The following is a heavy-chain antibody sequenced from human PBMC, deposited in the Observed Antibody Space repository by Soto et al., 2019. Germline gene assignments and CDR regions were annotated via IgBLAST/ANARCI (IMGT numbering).Heavy chain of an antibody. V-gene: IGHV1-46*03. CDR1: GYTFTSYY. CDR3: ARDRGLSVVGGVPYNWFDR. J-gene: IGHJ5*02. CDR2: INPVGGDT. Sequence: QVQLAQSGAEVKKPGASVKVSCQASGYTFTSYYIHWVRQAPGQGLEWMGMINPVGGDTTYAEKFQGSVSMTRDRSTNTVYLQLSSLTSGDTAVYYCARDRGLSVVGGVPYNWFDRWGQGTLVTVSS. D-gene: IGHD3-10*01.